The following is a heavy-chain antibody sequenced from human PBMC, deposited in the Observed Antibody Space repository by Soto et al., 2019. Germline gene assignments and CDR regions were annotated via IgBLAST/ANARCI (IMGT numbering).Heavy chain of an antibody. CDR3: ARAPYKPTWVTTQVTTGY. CDR1: GGSFSGYY. J-gene: IGHJ4*02. Sequence: PSETLSLTCAVYGGSFSGYYWSWIRQPPGKGLEWIGEINHSGSTNYNPSLKSRVTISVDTSKNQFSLKLSSVTAADTAVYYCARAPYKPTWVTTQVTTGYWGQGTLVTVSS. V-gene: IGHV4-34*01. CDR2: INHSGST. D-gene: IGHD4-17*01.